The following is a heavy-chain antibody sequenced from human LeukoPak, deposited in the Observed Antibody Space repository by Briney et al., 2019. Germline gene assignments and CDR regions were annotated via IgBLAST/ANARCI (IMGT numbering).Heavy chain of an antibody. D-gene: IGHD3-9*01. V-gene: IGHV3-23*01. CDR1: GFNFSSYA. CDR3: AKDATASPYFHWFDN. J-gene: IGHJ4*02. Sequence: GGSLSLLCAASGFNFSSYAMIWVRQAPGKGLEWVAGISSGDRTFHAESVKGRFTISRDKSKDTLYLQMNSLRAEDTAVYYCAKDATASPYFHWFDNWGQGTQVIVSS. CDR2: ISSGDRT.